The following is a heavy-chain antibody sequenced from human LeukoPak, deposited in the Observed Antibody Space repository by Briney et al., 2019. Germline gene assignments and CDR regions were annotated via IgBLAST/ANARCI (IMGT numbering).Heavy chain of an antibody. CDR1: GFTFSDYW. CDR2: IKQDGSEK. D-gene: IGHD3-22*01. V-gene: IGHV3-7*01. Sequence: GGSLRFSCASSGFTFSDYWMSWDRQAQGKGLKWVANIKQDGSEKYYVDSVKGRFTIPRDNAKNSLYLQMNSLRAEDTAVYYCVRDRAYFDSSGFYNLDYWGQGTLVTVSS. CDR3: VRDRAYFDSSGFYNLDY. J-gene: IGHJ4*02.